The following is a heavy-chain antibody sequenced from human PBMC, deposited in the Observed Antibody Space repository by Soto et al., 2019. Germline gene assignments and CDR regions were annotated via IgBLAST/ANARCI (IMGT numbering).Heavy chain of an antibody. CDR1: GGSISSYY. Sequence: SETLSLTCTVSGGSISSYYWSLIRQPPGKGLEWIGYIYYSGSTNYNPSLKSRVTISVDTSKNQFSLKLSSVTAADTAVYYCAREAQQYDFWSGYYRGAFDPWGQGTLVTVSS. V-gene: IGHV4-59*01. CDR2: IYYSGST. J-gene: IGHJ5*02. D-gene: IGHD3-3*01. CDR3: AREAQQYDFWSGYYRGAFDP.